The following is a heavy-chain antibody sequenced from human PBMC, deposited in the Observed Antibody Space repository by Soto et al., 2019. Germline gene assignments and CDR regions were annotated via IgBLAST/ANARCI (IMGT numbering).Heavy chain of an antibody. Sequence: GGSLRLSCAASGFTFSSYAMNWVRRTPGKGLEWVSIISPNGDSTYYADSVKGRFTISRDNSQNTVFLQMNSLRAEDTAIYFCAKVRLTDYLRYAPHLWGQGTLVTVSS. CDR3: AKVRLTDYLRYAPHL. D-gene: IGHD2-8*01. CDR2: ISPNGDST. J-gene: IGHJ3*01. CDR1: GFTFSSYA. V-gene: IGHV3-23*01.